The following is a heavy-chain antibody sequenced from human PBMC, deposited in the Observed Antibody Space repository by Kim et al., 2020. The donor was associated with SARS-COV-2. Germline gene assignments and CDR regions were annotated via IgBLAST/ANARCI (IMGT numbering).Heavy chain of an antibody. Sequence: GESLKISCKGSGYSFTSYWISWVRQMPGKGLEWMGRIDPSDSYDNYSPSFQGHVTISTDKSISNAYLQWSSLKASDTAMYYCATSPKFCSGGSCYLGLYYWGPGTLVTVSS. CDR3: ATSPKFCSGGSCYLGLYY. CDR1: GYSFTSYW. D-gene: IGHD2-15*01. J-gene: IGHJ4*02. V-gene: IGHV5-10-1*01. CDR2: IDPSDSYD.